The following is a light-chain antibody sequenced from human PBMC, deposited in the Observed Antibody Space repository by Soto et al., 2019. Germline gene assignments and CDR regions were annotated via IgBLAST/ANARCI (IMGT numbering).Light chain of an antibody. Sequence: ETVLTQSPATLSLSPGHRVTLSCRASQSVGSYLAWYQQKPGQAPRLLIYDASNRATGIPARFSGSGSGTDFTLTITSLEPEDFAVYFCQQRTDWPLTFGGGTKLEI. J-gene: IGKJ4*01. CDR2: DAS. CDR1: QSVGSY. CDR3: QQRTDWPLT. V-gene: IGKV3-11*01.